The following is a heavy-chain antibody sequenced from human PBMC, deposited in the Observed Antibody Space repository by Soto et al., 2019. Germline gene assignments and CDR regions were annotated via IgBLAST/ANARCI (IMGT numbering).Heavy chain of an antibody. Sequence: GASVKVSCKASGGTFSSYAISWVRQAPGQGLEWMGGIIPIFGTANYAQKFQGRVTITADESTSTAYMELSSMRSEDTAVYYCARVGLRGLLHKEDNYYYYYGMDVWGQETTFTVSS. CDR2: IIPIFGTA. CDR1: GGTFSSYA. D-gene: IGHD1-26*01. V-gene: IGHV1-69*13. CDR3: ARVGLRGLLHKEDNYYYYYGMDV. J-gene: IGHJ6*02.